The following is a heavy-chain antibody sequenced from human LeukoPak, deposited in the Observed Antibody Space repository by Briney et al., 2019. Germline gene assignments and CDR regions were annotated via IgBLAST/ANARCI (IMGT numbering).Heavy chain of an antibody. Sequence: GGSLRLSCAASGFTFDDYAMNWVRQAPGKGLEWVSSISSSSSYTYYADSVKGRFTISRDNAKNTLYLQMNSLRAEDTAVYYCVRIWEGAYWGQGTLVTVSS. V-gene: IGHV3-21*01. D-gene: IGHD1-26*01. J-gene: IGHJ4*02. CDR2: ISSSSSYT. CDR1: GFTFDDYA. CDR3: VRIWEGAY.